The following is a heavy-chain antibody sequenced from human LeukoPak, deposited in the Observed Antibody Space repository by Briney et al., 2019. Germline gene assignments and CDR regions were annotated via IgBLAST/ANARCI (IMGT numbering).Heavy chain of an antibody. CDR3: ARSKSGSYYALVY. D-gene: IGHD1-26*01. J-gene: IGHJ4*02. V-gene: IGHV4-61*02. CDR2: IYTSGST. CDR1: GGSISSGSYY. Sequence: SQTLSLTCTVSGGSISSGSYYWSWIRQPAGKGLEWIGRIYTSGSTNYNPSLKSRVTISVDTSKNQFSLKLSSVTAADTAVYYCARSKSGSYYALVYWGQGTLVTVSS.